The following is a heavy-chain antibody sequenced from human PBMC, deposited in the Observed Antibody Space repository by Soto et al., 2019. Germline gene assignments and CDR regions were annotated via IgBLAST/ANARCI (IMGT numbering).Heavy chain of an antibody. Sequence: QVQLQESGPGLVKPSGTLSLSCAVSGGSISSSHWWTWVRQPPGKGLEWIGEIYHSGSTNYNPSLKSRVTISVDTSRNQFSLNLSSVTAAHTAVYYCASSGGGEDYWGQGILVTVSS. J-gene: IGHJ4*02. CDR1: GGSISSSHW. CDR2: IYHSGST. CDR3: ASSGGGEDY. D-gene: IGHD3-16*01. V-gene: IGHV4-4*02.